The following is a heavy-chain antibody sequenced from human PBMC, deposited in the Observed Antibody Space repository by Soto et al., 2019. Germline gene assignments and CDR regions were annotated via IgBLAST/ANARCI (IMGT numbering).Heavy chain of an antibody. D-gene: IGHD3-10*01. Sequence: QVHLVQSGAEVKKPGASVKVSCKASGYTFTSYGITWVRQAPGQGLEWMGWISAHNGNTDYAQKLQGRVIVTRDTSYSATYIEVCGQRPDDTSVYYCARGRYGDKWGQGALVTVTP. CDR1: GYTFTSYG. J-gene: IGHJ1*01. CDR2: ISAHNGNT. CDR3: ARGRYGDK. V-gene: IGHV1-18*01.